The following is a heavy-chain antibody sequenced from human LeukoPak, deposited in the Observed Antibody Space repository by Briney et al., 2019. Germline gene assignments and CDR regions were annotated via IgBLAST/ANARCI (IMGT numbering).Heavy chain of an antibody. J-gene: IGHJ4*02. CDR3: ARTPSYIWGTNYFDY. CDR2: IYSSGTT. V-gene: IGHV4-4*07. Sequence: PSETLSLTCTVSGGSISGSCWNWIRQPAGKGLEWIGRIYSSGTTNYNPSLKSRVTMSLDTSKNQFSLKLSSVTAADTAVYYCARTPSYIWGTNYFDYWGQGTLVTVSS. CDR1: GGSISGSC. D-gene: IGHD3-16*01.